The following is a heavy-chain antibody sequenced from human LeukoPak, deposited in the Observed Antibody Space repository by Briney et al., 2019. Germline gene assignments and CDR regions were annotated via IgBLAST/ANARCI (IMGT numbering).Heavy chain of an antibody. CDR3: ASGSYGSGFYYFYYMDV. J-gene: IGHJ6*03. CDR2: ISGSGGST. CDR1: GFTFSGYA. Sequence: GGSLRLSCAASGFTFSGYAMSWVRQAPGKGLEWVSAISGSGGSTYYADSVKGRFTISRDNSKNTLYLQMNSLRAEDTAVYYCASGSYGSGFYYFYYMDVWGKGTTVTVSS. D-gene: IGHD3-10*01. V-gene: IGHV3-23*01.